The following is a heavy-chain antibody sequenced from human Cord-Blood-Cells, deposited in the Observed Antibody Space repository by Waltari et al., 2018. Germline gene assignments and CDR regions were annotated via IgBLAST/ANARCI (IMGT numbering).Heavy chain of an antibody. Sequence: QVQLVQSGAEVRKPGSSVKVSCKASGGTFSSYAICWVRQAPGQGLEWMGGIIPIFGTANYAQKFQGRVTITADESTSTAYMELSSLRSEDTAVYYCARERTATAYFDYWGQGTLVTVSS. J-gene: IGHJ4*02. D-gene: IGHD5-12*01. CDR2: IIPIFGTA. CDR3: ARERTATAYFDY. V-gene: IGHV1-69*01. CDR1: GGTFSSYA.